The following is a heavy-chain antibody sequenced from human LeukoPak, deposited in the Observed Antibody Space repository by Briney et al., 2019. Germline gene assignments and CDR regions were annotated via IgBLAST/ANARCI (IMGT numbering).Heavy chain of an antibody. CDR1: GGSISSYY. CDR3: ARASLRWSPYNWFDP. J-gene: IGHJ5*02. D-gene: IGHD4-23*01. V-gene: IGHV4-59*01. Sequence: SETLSLTCTVSGGSISSYYWSWIRQPPGKGLEWIGYIYYSGSTNYNPSLKSRVTISVDTSKNQFSLKLSSVTAADTAVYYCARASLRWSPYNWFDPWGQGTLVTVSS. CDR2: IYYSGST.